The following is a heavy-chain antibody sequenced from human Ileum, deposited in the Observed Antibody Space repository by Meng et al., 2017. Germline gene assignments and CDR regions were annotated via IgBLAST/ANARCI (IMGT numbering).Heavy chain of an antibody. CDR3: ARDTVGTTLGDY. J-gene: IGHJ4*02. CDR2: ISAYSGNT. CDR1: GYIFTRYG. V-gene: IGHV1-18*01. D-gene: IGHD4-23*01. Sequence: QVQLVQSGAEVKKPGASVKVSCKASGYIFTRYGIGWVRQAPGQWLEWMGWISAYSGNTKYAQKLQGRVTMTTDTSTSTAYMELRNLRSDDTAVYYCARDTVGTTLGDYWGQGTLVTVSS.